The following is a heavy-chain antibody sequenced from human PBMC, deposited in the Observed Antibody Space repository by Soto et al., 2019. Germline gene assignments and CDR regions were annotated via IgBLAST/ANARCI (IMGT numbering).Heavy chain of an antibody. D-gene: IGHD1-26*01. Sequence: PGGSLRLSCAASGFTFSSYWMSWVRQAPGKGLEWVANIKQDGSEKYYVDSVKGRFTISRDNAKNSLYLQMNSLRAEDTAVYYCARVRSWHRADAFDIWGQGTMVTVSS. CDR2: IKQDGSEK. CDR1: GFTFSSYW. J-gene: IGHJ3*02. CDR3: ARVRSWHRADAFDI. V-gene: IGHV3-7*01.